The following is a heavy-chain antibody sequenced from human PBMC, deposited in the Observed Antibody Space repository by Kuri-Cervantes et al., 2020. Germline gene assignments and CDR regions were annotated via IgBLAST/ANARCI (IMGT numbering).Heavy chain of an antibody. Sequence: GESLKISCAASGFTFSSYGMHWVRQAPGKGLEWVAVISYDGSNKYYADSVKGRFTIYRDNAKNSLYLQMNSLRAEDTAVYYCARGVVPAAMDDYYGMDVWGQGTTVTVSS. CDR2: ISYDGSNK. CDR3: ARGVVPAAMDDYYGMDV. D-gene: IGHD2-2*01. J-gene: IGHJ6*02. CDR1: GFTFSSYG. V-gene: IGHV3-30*03.